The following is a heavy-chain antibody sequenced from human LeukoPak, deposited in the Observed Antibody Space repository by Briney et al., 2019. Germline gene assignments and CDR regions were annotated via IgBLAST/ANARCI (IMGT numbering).Heavy chain of an antibody. D-gene: IGHD6-13*01. Sequence: GESLRLSCTASGFTFSSYWMSWVRQAPGKGLEWVANIRQDGINKYYVGSVKGRFTISRDNAKNSLYLQMNSLRAEDTAVYYCTRVGAVAGNQALSDYWGQGTLVTVSS. V-gene: IGHV3-7*01. CDR1: GFTFSSYW. CDR3: TRVGAVAGNQALSDY. CDR2: IRQDGINK. J-gene: IGHJ4*02.